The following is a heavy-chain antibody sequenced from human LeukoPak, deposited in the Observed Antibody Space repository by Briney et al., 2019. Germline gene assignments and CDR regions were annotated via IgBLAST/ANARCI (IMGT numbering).Heavy chain of an antibody. Sequence: GGSLRLSCTASGFTFSGYSMNWIRQAPGKGLEWVSSFGTRSTSIYHAGSVKGRFAISRDNAKNSLYLQMNSLRAEGTALYYCAREVSEGFDFWGQGTLVTVSS. CDR3: AREVSEGFDF. CDR1: GFTFSGYS. CDR2: FGTRSTSI. V-gene: IGHV3-21*01. J-gene: IGHJ4*02. D-gene: IGHD3-22*01.